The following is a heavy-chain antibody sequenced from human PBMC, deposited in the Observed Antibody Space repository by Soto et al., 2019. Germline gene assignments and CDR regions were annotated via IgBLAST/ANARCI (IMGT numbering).Heavy chain of an antibody. CDR2: ISSSSSTI. CDR1: GFTFSSYS. J-gene: IGHJ4*02. Sequence: EVQLVESGGGLVQPGGSLRLSCAASGFTFSSYSMNWVRQAPGKGLEWGSYISSSSSTIYYADSVKGRFTISRDNAKNSLYLQMNSLRDEDTAEYYCARTYGRYSYGCVDYWGQGTLVTDSS. V-gene: IGHV3-48*02. D-gene: IGHD5-18*01. CDR3: ARTYGRYSYGCVDY.